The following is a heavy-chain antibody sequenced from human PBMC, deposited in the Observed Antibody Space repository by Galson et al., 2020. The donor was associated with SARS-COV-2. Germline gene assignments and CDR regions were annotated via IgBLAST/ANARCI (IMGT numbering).Heavy chain of an antibody. V-gene: IGHV1-18*01. CDR3: ARSRPGVSVTADRSPDSFAY. J-gene: IGHJ4*02. Sequence: GESLKISCKTSGYTFTSYGISWVRQAPGQGLEWMGWISAYNGHTRYAQNFQDRVTMTTDTSTTTAYMELRSLRSDDTAVYYCARSRPGVSVTADRSPDSFAYWGQGTLVTVSS. CDR2: ISAYNGHT. D-gene: IGHD2-21*02. CDR1: GYTFTSYG.